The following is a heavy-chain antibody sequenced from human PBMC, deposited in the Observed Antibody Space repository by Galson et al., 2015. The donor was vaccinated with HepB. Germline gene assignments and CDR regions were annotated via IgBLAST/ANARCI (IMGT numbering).Heavy chain of an antibody. CDR2: ISRSSACI. CDR1: GFTFDDYA. J-gene: IGHJ6*02. D-gene: IGHD1-1*01. CDR3: SKAGDQGYNDGYLDV. Sequence: SLRLSCAASGFTFDDYAMHWVRQTPGKGLEWVSGISRSSACIDYADSVRGRFTISRDNAKNSLYLQMNSLRAEDTALYYCSKAGDQGYNDGYLDVWGQGTPVTISS. V-gene: IGHV3-9*01.